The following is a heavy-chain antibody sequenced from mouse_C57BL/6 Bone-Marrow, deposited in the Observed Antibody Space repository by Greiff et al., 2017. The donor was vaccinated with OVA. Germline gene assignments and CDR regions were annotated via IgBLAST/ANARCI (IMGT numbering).Heavy chain of an antibody. V-gene: IGHV5-12*01. CDR1: GFTFSDYY. J-gene: IGHJ4*01. CDR2: ISNGGGST. CDR3: ARISNLYYAMDY. Sequence: EVHLVESGGGLVQPGGSLKLSCAASGFTFSDYYMYWVRQTPEKRLEWVAYISNGGGSTYYPDTVKGRFTISRDNAKNTLYRQMSRLKSEDTAMYYCARISNLYYAMDYWGQGTSVTVSS. D-gene: IGHD2-5*01.